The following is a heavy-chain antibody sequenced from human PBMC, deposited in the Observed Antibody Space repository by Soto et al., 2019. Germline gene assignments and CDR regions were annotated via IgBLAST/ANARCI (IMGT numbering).Heavy chain of an antibody. D-gene: IGHD1-1*01. J-gene: IGHJ6*03. Sequence: PSETLSLTCTVSGGSISSYYWSWIRQPPGKGLEWIGEINHSGSTNYNPSLKSRVTISVDTSKNQFSLKLSSVTAADTAVYYCARAYWNYYYYYYMDVWGKGTTVTVSS. CDR2: INHSGST. CDR3: ARAYWNYYYYYYMDV. V-gene: IGHV4-34*01. CDR1: GGSISSYY.